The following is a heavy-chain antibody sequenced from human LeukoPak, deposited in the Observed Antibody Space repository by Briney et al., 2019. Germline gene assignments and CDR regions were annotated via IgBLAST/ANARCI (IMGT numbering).Heavy chain of an antibody. J-gene: IGHJ4*02. CDR3: ARGEPSITMVRGVIITPFDY. V-gene: IGHV1-46*01. D-gene: IGHD3-10*01. CDR2: INPSGGST. CDR1: GYTFTSYY. Sequence: ASVKVSCKASGYTFTSYYMHWVRQAPGQGLEWMGIINPSGGSTSYAQKFQGSVTMTRDTSTSTVYMELSSLRSEDTAVYYCARGEPSITMVRGVIITPFDYWGQGTLVTVSS.